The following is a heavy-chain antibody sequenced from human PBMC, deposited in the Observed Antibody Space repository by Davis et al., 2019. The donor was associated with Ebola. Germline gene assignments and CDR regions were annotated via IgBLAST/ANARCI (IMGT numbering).Heavy chain of an antibody. CDR3: ARGAYSSSWYHFDY. CDR1: GFTFSSYG. V-gene: IGHV3-33*01. D-gene: IGHD6-13*01. J-gene: IGHJ4*02. Sequence: GESLKISCAASGFTFSSYGMHWVRQALGKGLEWVAVIWYDGSNKYYADSVKGRFTISRDNSKNTLYLQMNSLRAEDTAVYYCARGAYSSSWYHFDYWGQGTLVIVSS. CDR2: IWYDGSNK.